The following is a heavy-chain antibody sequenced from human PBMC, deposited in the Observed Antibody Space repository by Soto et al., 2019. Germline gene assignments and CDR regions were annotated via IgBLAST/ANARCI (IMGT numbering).Heavy chain of an antibody. CDR1: GYTSTSYY. CDR2: INPSGGST. Sequence: GASVKVSCKASGYTSTSYYMHWVRQAPGQGLEWMGIINPSGGSTSYAQKFQGRVTMTRDTSTSTVYMELSSLRSEDTAVYYCARDRDSGSYYSDQYYFDYWGQGTLVTVSS. V-gene: IGHV1-46*01. CDR3: ARDRDSGSYYSDQYYFDY. J-gene: IGHJ4*02. D-gene: IGHD1-26*01.